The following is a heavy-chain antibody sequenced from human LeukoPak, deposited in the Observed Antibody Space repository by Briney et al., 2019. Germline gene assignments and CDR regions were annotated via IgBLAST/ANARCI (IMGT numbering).Heavy chain of an antibody. D-gene: IGHD5-18*01. Sequence: SETLSLTCTVSGGSISSYYWSWIRQPPGKGLEWIGYIYYSGSTNYNPSLKSRVTISVDTSKNQFSLKLSSVTAADTAVYYCARKVGYSYGPQFDYWGQGTLVTVSS. J-gene: IGHJ4*02. CDR3: ARKVGYSYGPQFDY. CDR1: GGSISSYY. CDR2: IYYSGST. V-gene: IGHV4-59*08.